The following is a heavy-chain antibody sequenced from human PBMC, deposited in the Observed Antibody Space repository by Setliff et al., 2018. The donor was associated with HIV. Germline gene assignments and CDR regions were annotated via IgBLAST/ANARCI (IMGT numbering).Heavy chain of an antibody. CDR1: GGSINSTSYY. CDR3: ARGRGRTFYYDSSGSRAFDI. D-gene: IGHD3-22*01. V-gene: IGHV4-61*05. Sequence: SETLSLTCTVSGGSINSTSYYWSWIRQPPGKGLEWIGYIYYSGSTIQSPSLGSRVPISVDTSKNQLSLKLSSVTAADTAMYYCARGRGRTFYYDSSGSRAFDIWGQGTMVTVSS. J-gene: IGHJ3*02. CDR2: IYYSGST.